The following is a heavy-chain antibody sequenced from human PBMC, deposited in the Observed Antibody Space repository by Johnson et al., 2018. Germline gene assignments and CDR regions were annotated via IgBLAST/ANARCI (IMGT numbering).Heavy chain of an antibody. CDR1: GFTFDDYA. D-gene: IGHD6-6*01. CDR2: ISWNSGSI. Sequence: VRLVESGGGLVQPGRSLRLSCAASGFTFDDYAMHWVRQAPGKGLEWVSGISWNSGSIGYADSVKGRFTISRDNAKNSLYLQMNSLRAEDTAFHYFALYSSSFLDYYGMDVWGQGTTVTVSS. CDR3: ALYSSSFLDYYGMDV. J-gene: IGHJ6*02. V-gene: IGHV3-9*01.